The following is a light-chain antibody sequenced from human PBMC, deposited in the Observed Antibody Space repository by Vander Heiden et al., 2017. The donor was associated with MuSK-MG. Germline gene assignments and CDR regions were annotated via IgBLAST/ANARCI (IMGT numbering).Light chain of an antibody. V-gene: IGKV1-33*01. Sequence: DIQMTQSPSSLSASVGDRVTITCQASQDISKFLNWYHQKPGKAPKLLIYDTSNLETGVPSRFSGSVSGTDFTFTISSLQPEDIGTYYCQKCDNLPLTFGGGTKVEIK. J-gene: IGKJ4*01. CDR1: QDISKF. CDR2: DTS. CDR3: QKCDNLPLT.